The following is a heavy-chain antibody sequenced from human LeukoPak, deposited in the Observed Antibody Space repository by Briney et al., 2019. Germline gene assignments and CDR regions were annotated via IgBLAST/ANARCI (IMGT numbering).Heavy chain of an antibody. Sequence: GGSLRLSCAGAGFTFTKYAMSWVRQAPGKGPEWVSGISASGGSVYYADSVKGRFTISRDNSKNTLYLQMNSLRAEDTAVYYCARRPYGSGSYYDYWGQGTLVTVSS. D-gene: IGHD3-10*01. CDR3: ARRPYGSGSYYDY. V-gene: IGHV3-23*01. J-gene: IGHJ4*02. CDR1: GFTFTKYA. CDR2: ISASGGSV.